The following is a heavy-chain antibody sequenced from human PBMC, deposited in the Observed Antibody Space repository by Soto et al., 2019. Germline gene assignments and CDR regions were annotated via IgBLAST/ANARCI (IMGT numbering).Heavy chain of an antibody. V-gene: IGHV3-21*01. J-gene: IGHJ4*02. D-gene: IGHD6-19*01. CDR2: ISSSSTYI. CDR3: AREDGSGDFDY. Sequence: EVQLVDSGGGLVKPGGSLRLSCAASGFTFSTYRMNWVRQAPGKGLEWVSFISSSSTYIYYADSVQGRFTISRDNAKKSLYLQMNSLRAEDTAVYYCAREDGSGDFDYWGQGTLVTVSS. CDR1: GFTFSTYR.